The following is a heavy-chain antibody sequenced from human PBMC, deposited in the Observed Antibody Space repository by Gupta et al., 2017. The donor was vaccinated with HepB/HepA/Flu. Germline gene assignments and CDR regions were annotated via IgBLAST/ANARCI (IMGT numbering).Heavy chain of an antibody. CDR1: GFTFSDYY. CDR2: IKNKGNSYTT. D-gene: IGHD3-10*01. V-gene: IGHV3-72*01. CDR3: TRRVRGKGFDP. Sequence: EEQLVESGGGLVQPGGSLRLSCAGSGFTFSDYYMDWVRQAPGKGLEWVGRIKNKGNSYTTEDAASVKDRFTISRDDSKISLDLQMNSLKTEDTAVYHCTRRVRGKGFDPWGQGTLVTVSS. J-gene: IGHJ5*02.